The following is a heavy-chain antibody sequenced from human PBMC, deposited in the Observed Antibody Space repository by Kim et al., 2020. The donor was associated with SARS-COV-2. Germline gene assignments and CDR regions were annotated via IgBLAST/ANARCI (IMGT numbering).Heavy chain of an antibody. V-gene: IGHV1-69*13. D-gene: IGHD3-3*01. CDR3: GSTWAGVGIKNYYYYGMDV. CDR2: IIPIFGTA. J-gene: IGHJ6*02. CDR1: GGTFSSYA. Sequence: SVKVSCKASGGTFSSYAISWVRQAPGQGLEWMGGIIPIFGTANYAQKFQGRVTITADESTSTAYMELSSLRSEDTAVYYCGSTWAGVGIKNYYYYGMDVWGQGTTVTVTS.